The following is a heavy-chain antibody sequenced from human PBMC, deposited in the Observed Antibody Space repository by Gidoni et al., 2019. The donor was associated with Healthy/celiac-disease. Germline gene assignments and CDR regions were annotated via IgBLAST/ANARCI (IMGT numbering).Heavy chain of an antibody. CDR1: GYTFTGYY. J-gene: IGHJ6*03. D-gene: IGHD5-12*01. CDR3: ARVGVATNYYYYMDV. Sequence: QVQLVQSGAEVKKPGASVKVSCTASGYTFTGYYMHWVRQAPGQGLEWLGWINPNSGGTNYAQKFQGRVTMTRDTSISTAYMELSRLRSDDTAVYYCARVGVATNYYYYMDVWGKGTTVTVSS. CDR2: INPNSGGT. V-gene: IGHV1-2*02.